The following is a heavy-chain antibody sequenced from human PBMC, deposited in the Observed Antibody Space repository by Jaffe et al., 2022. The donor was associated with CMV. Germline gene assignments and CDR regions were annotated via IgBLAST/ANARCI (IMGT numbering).Heavy chain of an antibody. Sequence: QLQLQESGPGLVKPSETLSFTCTVSGDSISSIPYYWGWIRQPPGKGLEWIGSMHYSGSTYYNPSLKSRVTISVDTSKNQFSLNLSSVTAADTAVYYCARVGYSKFDPWGQGILVTVSS. V-gene: IGHV4-39*01. CDR3: ARVGYSKFDP. CDR2: MHYSGST. CDR1: GDSISSIPYY. J-gene: IGHJ5*02. D-gene: IGHD6-13*01.